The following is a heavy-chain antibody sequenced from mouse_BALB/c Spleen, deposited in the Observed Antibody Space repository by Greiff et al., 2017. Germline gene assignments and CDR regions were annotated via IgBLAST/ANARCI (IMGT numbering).Heavy chain of an antibody. CDR1: GFTFSSFG. CDR2: ISSGSSTI. V-gene: IGHV5-17*02. CDR3: ARSGDGYYVGYYAMDY. J-gene: IGHJ4*01. Sequence: DVQLVESGGGLVQPGGSRKLSCAASGFTFSSFGMHWVRQAPEKGLEWVAYISSGSSTIYYADTVKGRFTISRDNPKNTLFLQMTSLRSEDTAMYYCARSGDGYYVGYYAMDYWGQGTSVTVSS. D-gene: IGHD2-3*01.